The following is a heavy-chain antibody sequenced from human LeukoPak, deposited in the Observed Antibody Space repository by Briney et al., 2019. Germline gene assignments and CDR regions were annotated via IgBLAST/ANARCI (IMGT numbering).Heavy chain of an antibody. J-gene: IGHJ4*02. CDR2: IWYDGSNK. Sequence: GGSLRLSCAASGFTFSSYGMHWVRQAPGKGLEWVAVIWYDGSNKYYADSVKGRFTISRDNSKNTLYLQMNSLRAEDTAVYYCARDRGYSGYDSIGYWGQGTLVTVSS. D-gene: IGHD5-12*01. V-gene: IGHV3-33*01. CDR1: GFTFSSYG. CDR3: ARDRGYSGYDSIGY.